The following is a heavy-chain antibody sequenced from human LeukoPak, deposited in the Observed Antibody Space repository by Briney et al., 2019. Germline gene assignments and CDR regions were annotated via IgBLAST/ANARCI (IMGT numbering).Heavy chain of an antibody. CDR2: IIPRLSTS. CDR1: GGTFSTYG. J-gene: IGHJ3*02. V-gene: IGHV1-69*11. Sequence: SVKVSCKASGGTFSTYGISWVRQAPGQGLEWMGRIIPRLSTSNYAQKFQGRVTITTDESTSTAYMELSSLRSEDTAVYYCARDPHSGYDRLFDAFHIWGQGTMVTVSS. D-gene: IGHD5-12*01. CDR3: ARDPHSGYDRLFDAFHI.